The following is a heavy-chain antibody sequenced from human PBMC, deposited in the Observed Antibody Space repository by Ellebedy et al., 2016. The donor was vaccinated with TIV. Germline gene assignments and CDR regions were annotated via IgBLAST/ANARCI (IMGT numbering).Heavy chain of an antibody. Sequence: ASVKVSXXASGYTFTSYGISWVRQAPGQGLEWMGWISAYNGNTNYAQKLQGRVTMTTDTSTSTAYMELRSLRSDDTAVYYCARDFSELVWGSHSGGYYYGMDVWGQGTTVTVSS. CDR1: GYTFTSYG. D-gene: IGHD3-16*01. V-gene: IGHV1-18*01. CDR3: ARDFSELVWGSHSGGYYYGMDV. CDR2: ISAYNGNT. J-gene: IGHJ6*02.